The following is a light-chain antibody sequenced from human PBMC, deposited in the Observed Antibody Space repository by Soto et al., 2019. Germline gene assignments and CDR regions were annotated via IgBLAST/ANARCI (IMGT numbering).Light chain of an antibody. CDR1: QEISSSN. CDR2: DKS. J-gene: IGKJ3*01. Sequence: EIVLTQSPGTLSLSPGESGTLSCRASQEISSSNLAWYQHKPGQAPRLLIYDKSTRATGVPDRFSGRGSGTDFTLSINSLEPEDFAVYYCLQYGRSPISTFGPGTKVEIK. CDR3: LQYGRSPIST. V-gene: IGKV3-20*01.